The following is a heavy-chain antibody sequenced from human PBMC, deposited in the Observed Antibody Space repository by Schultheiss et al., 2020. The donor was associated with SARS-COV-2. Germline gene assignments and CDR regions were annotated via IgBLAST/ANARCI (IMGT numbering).Heavy chain of an antibody. CDR2: IYYSGST. CDR1: GGSFSGYY. CDR3: ARVGPYWYYFDY. D-gene: IGHD2-15*01. Sequence: SETLSLTCAVYGGSFSGYYWSWIRQPPGKGLEWIGYIYYSGSTNYNPSLKSRVTMSVDRSKNQFSLKLTSVTAADTAVYYCARVGPYWYYFDYWGQGTLVTVSS. J-gene: IGHJ4*02. V-gene: IGHV4-59*12.